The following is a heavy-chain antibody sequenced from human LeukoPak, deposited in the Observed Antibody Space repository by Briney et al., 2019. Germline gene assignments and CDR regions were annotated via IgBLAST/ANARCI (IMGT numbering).Heavy chain of an antibody. Sequence: GGSLRLSCAASGFTFSSYGMHRVRQAPGKGLEWVAFIRYDGSNKYYADSVKGRFTISRDNSKNTLYLQMNSLRAEDTAVYYCAKDHITMVRGVLDYWGRGTLVTVSS. CDR3: AKDHITMVRGVLDY. V-gene: IGHV3-30*02. CDR2: IRYDGSNK. D-gene: IGHD3-10*01. CDR1: GFTFSSYG. J-gene: IGHJ4*02.